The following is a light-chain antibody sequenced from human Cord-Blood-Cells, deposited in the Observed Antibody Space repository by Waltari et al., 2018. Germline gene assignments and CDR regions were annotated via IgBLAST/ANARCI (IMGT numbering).Light chain of an antibody. CDR2: AAS. J-gene: IGKJ4*01. V-gene: IGKV1-39*01. CDR3: QQSYSTPLT. Sequence: DIQMTQSPSSLSASVGDRVTITCRASQSISSELNWYQQKPGKAPKLLIYAASSLQSGVPSRFSGSVSGTDFTLTISSLQPEDFATYYCQQSYSTPLTFGGGTKVEIK. CDR1: QSISSE.